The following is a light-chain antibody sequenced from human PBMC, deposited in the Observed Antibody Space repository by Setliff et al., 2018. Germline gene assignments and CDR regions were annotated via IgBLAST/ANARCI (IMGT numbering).Light chain of an antibody. V-gene: IGLV2-8*01. CDR1: SSDVGGYNY. J-gene: IGLJ1*01. CDR2: EVS. Sequence: QSVLTQPPSASGSPGQSVTISCTGTSSDVGGYNYVSWYQQHPGKAPKLMIYEVSKRPSGVPDRFSGSKSGNTASLTVSGLQAEDEADCYCSSYAGSNNPDVFGTGTKVTVL. CDR3: SSYAGSNNPDV.